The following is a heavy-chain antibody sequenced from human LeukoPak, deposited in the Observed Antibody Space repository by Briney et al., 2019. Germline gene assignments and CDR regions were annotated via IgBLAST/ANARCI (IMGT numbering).Heavy chain of an antibody. D-gene: IGHD6-6*01. CDR2: INHSGST. Sequence: SETLSLTCAVYGGSFSGYYWSWIRQPPGKGLEWIGEINHSGSTNYNPSLKSRVTISVDTSKNQFSLKLSSVTAVDTAVYYCARGGSSSSGLGLNWFDPWGQGTLVTVSS. CDR3: ARGGSSSSGLGLNWFDP. V-gene: IGHV4-34*01. J-gene: IGHJ5*02. CDR1: GGSFSGYY.